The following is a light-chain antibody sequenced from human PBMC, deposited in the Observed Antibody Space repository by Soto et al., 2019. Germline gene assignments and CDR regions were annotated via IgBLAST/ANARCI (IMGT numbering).Light chain of an antibody. CDR2: DVS. J-gene: IGLJ1*01. Sequence: QCVLTQPASVNGVAGESITISCTGTSSDVGGYNYVSWYQQHPGKAPKLMIYDVSNRPSGVYNRFSGSRSGNTASLTISGLQAEDEADYYCSSYTSSSTDYVFGTGTRSPS. CDR1: SSDVGGYNY. V-gene: IGLV2-14*01. CDR3: SSYTSSSTDYV.